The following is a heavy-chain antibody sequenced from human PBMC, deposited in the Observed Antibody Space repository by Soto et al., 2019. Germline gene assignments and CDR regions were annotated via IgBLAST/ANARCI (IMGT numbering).Heavy chain of an antibody. CDR3: ALLAPPGTSFDH. D-gene: IGHD6-13*01. V-gene: IGHV1-3*01. CDR1: GYIFTTYS. J-gene: IGHJ4*02. Sequence: TSVKVSCKASGYIFTTYSLHWVRHAPGQRLEWMGWIDAGNGNTKYSQNFQGRVTITRDTSATTAYMELNSVTSEDTAVYYCALLAPPGTSFDHWGQGTLVTVSS. CDR2: IDAGNGNT.